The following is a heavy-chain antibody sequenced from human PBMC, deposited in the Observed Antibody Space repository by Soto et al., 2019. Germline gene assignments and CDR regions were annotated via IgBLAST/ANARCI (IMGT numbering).Heavy chain of an antibody. CDR3: TNDSHWAITSRTHDY. D-gene: IGHD3-3*01. Sequence: PGRSLRLSCAASGFSFSSYWMTWVRQAPGKGLEWVSNINQDGGDKYYVDSVKGRFTISRDNPNNTLFLQMNSLRAEDTAIYYCTNDSHWAITSRTHDYWCQGTLVTVSS. CDR2: INQDGGDK. J-gene: IGHJ4*02. CDR1: GFSFSSYW. V-gene: IGHV3-7*05.